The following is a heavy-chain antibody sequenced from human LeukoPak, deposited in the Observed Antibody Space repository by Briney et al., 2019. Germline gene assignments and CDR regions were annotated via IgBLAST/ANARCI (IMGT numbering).Heavy chain of an antibody. V-gene: IGHV3-21*03. CDR1: GFTFSSYS. Sequence: GGSLRLSCAASGFTFSSYSMNWVRQAPGKGLEWVSYISSSSRYIYYAHSVKGGFTISRDNAKNSLYMQMNSVRAEDTAVYYCARALGSTSCWRFDYWGQGTLVTVSS. CDR2: ISSSSRYI. D-gene: IGHD2-2*01. CDR3: ARALGSTSCWRFDY. J-gene: IGHJ4*02.